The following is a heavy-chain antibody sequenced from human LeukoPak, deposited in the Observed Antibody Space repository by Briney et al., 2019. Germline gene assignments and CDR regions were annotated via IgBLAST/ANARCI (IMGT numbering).Heavy chain of an antibody. V-gene: IGHV3-23*01. CDR1: GFTFSCYA. CDR3: AKDHLYYYDSSGYYLFDY. D-gene: IGHD3-22*01. Sequence: PGGSLRLSCAASGFTFSCYAMSWVRQAPGKGLEGVSAISGSGGSTYYADSVKGRFTISRDNSKNTLYLQMNSLRAEDTAVYYCAKDHLYYYDSSGYYLFDYWGQGTLVTVSS. CDR2: ISGSGGST. J-gene: IGHJ4*02.